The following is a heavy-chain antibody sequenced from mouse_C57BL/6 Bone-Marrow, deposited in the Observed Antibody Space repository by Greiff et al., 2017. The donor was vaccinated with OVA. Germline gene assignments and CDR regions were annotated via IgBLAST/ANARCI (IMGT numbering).Heavy chain of an antibody. J-gene: IGHJ2*01. CDR3: ARGVGGYFDY. D-gene: IGHD4-1*01. V-gene: IGHV5-4*03. Sequence: EVKLEESGGGLVKPGGSLKLSCAASGFTFSSYAMSWVRQTPEKRLEWVATISDGGSYTYYPDNVKGRFTISRDNAKNNLYLQMSHLKSEDTAMYYCARGVGGYFDYWGQGTTLTVSS. CDR1: GFTFSSYA. CDR2: ISDGGSYT.